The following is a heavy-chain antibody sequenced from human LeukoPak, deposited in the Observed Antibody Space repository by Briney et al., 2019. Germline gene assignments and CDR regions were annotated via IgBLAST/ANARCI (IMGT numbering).Heavy chain of an antibody. D-gene: IGHD2-15*01. CDR2: INSAGSST. Sequence: SGGSLRLSCAASGFTFSNYWMHWVRQAPGKGLMWVSRINSAGSSTDSADSVKGRFTISRDNAKNMLYLQMNSLRVEDTAVYYCARAQCSGDGCNSVHCYFYMDVWGTGTTVTVSS. J-gene: IGHJ6*03. V-gene: IGHV3-74*01. CDR3: ARAQCSGDGCNSVHCYFYMDV. CDR1: GFTFSNYW.